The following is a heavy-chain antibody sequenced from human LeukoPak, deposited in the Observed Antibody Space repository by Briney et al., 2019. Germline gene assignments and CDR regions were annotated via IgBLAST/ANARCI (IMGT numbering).Heavy chain of an antibody. CDR3: ANKVYCSTTSCYHAGY. CDR2: IYHSGTT. J-gene: IGHJ4*02. V-gene: IGHV4-4*02. CDR1: GESISSSNW. Sequence: SGTLSLTCAVSGESISSSNWWSWVRQAPGKGLGWIGEIYHSGTTNYNPSLKSRVTISFDTSKNQFSLNLRSVTAADTAVYYCANKVYCSTTSCYHAGYWGQGTLVTVSS. D-gene: IGHD2-2*01.